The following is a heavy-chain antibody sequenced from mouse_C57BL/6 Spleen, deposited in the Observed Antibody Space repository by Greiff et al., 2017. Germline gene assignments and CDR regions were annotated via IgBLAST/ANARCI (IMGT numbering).Heavy chain of an antibody. Sequence: QVQLQQPGAELVKPGASVKLSCKASGYTFTSYWMQWVKQRPGQGLEWIGEIDPSDSYTNYNQKFKGKATLTVDTSSSTAYMQLSSLTSEDSAVYYCASPSITTVVAHYAMDYWGQGTSVTVSS. J-gene: IGHJ4*01. CDR2: IDPSDSYT. CDR1: GYTFTSYW. CDR3: ASPSITTVVAHYAMDY. V-gene: IGHV1-50*01. D-gene: IGHD1-1*01.